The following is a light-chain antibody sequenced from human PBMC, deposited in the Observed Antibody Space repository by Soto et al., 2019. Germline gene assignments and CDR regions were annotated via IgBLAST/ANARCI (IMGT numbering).Light chain of an antibody. CDR3: SSYTSSSTWV. CDR2: GVS. J-gene: IGLJ3*02. V-gene: IGLV2-14*01. CDR1: ITDIGAYNY. Sequence: QSALTQPASVSGSPGQSITISCTGTITDIGAYNYVSWYQQHPGKAPKLLIYGVSSRPSGVSNRFSGSKSGNTASLTISGLQTEDEADYYCSSYTSSSTWVFGGGTKLTVL.